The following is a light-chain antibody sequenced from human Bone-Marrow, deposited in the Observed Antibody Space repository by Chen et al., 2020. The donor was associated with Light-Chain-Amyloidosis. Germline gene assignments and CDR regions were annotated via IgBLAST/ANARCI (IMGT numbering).Light chain of an antibody. CDR3: HSADSSGTPEVI. CDR1: DLPTKY. Sequence: SYELTQPPSVSVSPGQTARITCSGDDLPTKYAYWYQQKPGQAPVLVIHRDTERPSGISERFSGASSGTTATLTISGVQAEDEAYYHCHSADSSGTPEVIFGGGTKLTVL. J-gene: IGLJ2*01. V-gene: IGLV3-25*03. CDR2: RDT.